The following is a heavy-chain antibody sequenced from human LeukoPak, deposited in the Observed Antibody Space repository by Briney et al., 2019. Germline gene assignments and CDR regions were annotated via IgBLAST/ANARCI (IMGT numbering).Heavy chain of an antibody. D-gene: IGHD3-10*01. V-gene: IGHV3-23*01. CDR2: ITGNGGNT. J-gene: IGHJ5*02. CDR3: ARDRSGSYPNWFDP. CDR1: GFTFSSYG. Sequence: GGSLRLSCAASGFTFSSYGMSWVRQAPGKGLEWVSAITGNGGNTFYADSVKGRFTISRDNSKNTMYLQVNSLRAEDTALYYCARDRSGSYPNWFDPWGQGTLVTVSS.